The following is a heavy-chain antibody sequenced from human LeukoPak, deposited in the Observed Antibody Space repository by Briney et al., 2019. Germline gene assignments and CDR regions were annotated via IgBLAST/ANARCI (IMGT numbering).Heavy chain of an antibody. J-gene: IGHJ4*02. Sequence: GGSLRLSCAASGFTFSGYSMNWVRQAPGKGLEWVSSISSRSSYIYYADSVKGRFTISIDNAKNSLYLQMNSLRGEGTAFFYGTPIPRSELFGEGDWGQGTLVTVSS. D-gene: IGHD3-10*02. CDR3: TPIPRSELFGEGD. CDR1: GFTFSGYS. V-gene: IGHV3-21*01. CDR2: ISSRSSYI.